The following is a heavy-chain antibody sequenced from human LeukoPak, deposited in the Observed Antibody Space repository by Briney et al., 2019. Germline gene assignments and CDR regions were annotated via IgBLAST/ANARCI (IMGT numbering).Heavy chain of an antibody. CDR3: AREDYSNGIDY. Sequence: GGSLRLSCAASGFTFSSYAMHWVRQAPGKGLEWVAVISYDGSNKYYADSVKGRFTISRDNSKNTLYLQMNSLRAEDTAVYYCAREDYSNGIDYWGQGTLVTVSS. D-gene: IGHD4-11*01. J-gene: IGHJ4*02. CDR1: GFTFSSYA. CDR2: ISYDGSNK. V-gene: IGHV3-30-3*01.